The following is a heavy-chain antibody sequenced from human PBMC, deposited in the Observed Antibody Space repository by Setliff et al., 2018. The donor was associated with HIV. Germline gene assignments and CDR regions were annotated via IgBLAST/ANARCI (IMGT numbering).Heavy chain of an antibody. J-gene: IGHJ4*02. D-gene: IGHD3-22*01. CDR2: IPYSGST. Sequence: SETLSLTCTVSGGSISSSSYYCGWIRQPPGKGLEWIVSIPYSGSTHYNPSLQSRVTISVDKSKSQFSLKLNSVTAADTAVYYCGGNGYYSIDYWGQGTLVTAPQ. V-gene: IGHV4-39*07. CDR1: GGSISSSSYY. CDR3: GGNGYYSIDY.